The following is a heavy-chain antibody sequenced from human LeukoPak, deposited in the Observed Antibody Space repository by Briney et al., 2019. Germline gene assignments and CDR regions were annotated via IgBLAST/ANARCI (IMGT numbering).Heavy chain of an antibody. CDR1: GYTFTSYD. CDR2: MNPNSGNT. J-gene: IGHJ4*02. Sequence: ASVKVSCKASGYTFTSYDINWVRQATGQGLEWMGWMNPNSGNTGCAQKFQGRVTITRNTSISTAYMELSSLRSEDTAVYYCARAPQYSGSYSFDYWGQGTLVTVSS. V-gene: IGHV1-8*03. D-gene: IGHD1-26*01. CDR3: ARAPQYSGSYSFDY.